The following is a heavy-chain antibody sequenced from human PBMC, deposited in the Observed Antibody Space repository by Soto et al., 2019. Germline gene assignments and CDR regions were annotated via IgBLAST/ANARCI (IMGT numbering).Heavy chain of an antibody. CDR3: ASHSSSWYLMIDY. CDR1: GYSFTSYW. J-gene: IGHJ4*02. CDR2: IDPSDSYT. D-gene: IGHD6-13*01. V-gene: IGHV5-10-1*01. Sequence: EVQLVQSGAEVKKPGESLRISCKGSGYSFTSYWISWVRQMPGKGLEWMGRIDPSDSYTNYSPSFQGHVTISADKSSSTAYMQWSILKASDTAMYYCASHSSSWYLMIDYWGQGTLVTVSS.